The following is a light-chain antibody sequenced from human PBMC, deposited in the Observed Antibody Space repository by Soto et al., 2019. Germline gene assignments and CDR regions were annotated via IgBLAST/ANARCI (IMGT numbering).Light chain of an antibody. CDR1: QSVTTY. V-gene: IGKV3-11*01. CDR3: QQRSNWPLIT. CDR2: DAS. Sequence: VMTQSPATLSVPPGERATLSCRASQSVTTYLAWYQQKPGQAPRLLIYDASNRATGIPARFSGSGSGTDFTLTISSLQPEDFSVYFCQQRSNWPLITFGQGTRLEIK. J-gene: IGKJ5*01.